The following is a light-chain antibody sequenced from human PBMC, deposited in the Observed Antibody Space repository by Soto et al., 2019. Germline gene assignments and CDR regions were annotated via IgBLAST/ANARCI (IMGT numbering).Light chain of an antibody. CDR1: QSVSSN. V-gene: IGKV3-11*01. J-gene: IGKJ5*01. CDR3: QQRTNWPPSIT. CDR2: DAS. Sequence: EIVLTQSPATLSLAPGERATLSCRASQSVSSNLAWYQQKPGQAPRLLIYDASNRATGIPARFSGSGSGTDFTLTISSLEPDDFAVYYCQQRTNWPPSITFGQGTRLEIK.